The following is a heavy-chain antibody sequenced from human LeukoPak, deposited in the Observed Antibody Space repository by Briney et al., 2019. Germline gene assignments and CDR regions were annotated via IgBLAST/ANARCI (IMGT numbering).Heavy chain of an antibody. J-gene: IGHJ5*02. CDR3: AKDVWWSVS. V-gene: IGHV3-53*01. Sequence: PGGSLTLSCAASGFTVSSNSMSWVRQAPGKGLEWVSVINSGGGTYYTDSVKGRFTISRDNSKNTLYLQINSLRAEDTAIYYCAKDVWWSVSWGQGTLVTVSS. CDR2: INSGGGT. D-gene: IGHD2-8*02. CDR1: GFTVSSNS.